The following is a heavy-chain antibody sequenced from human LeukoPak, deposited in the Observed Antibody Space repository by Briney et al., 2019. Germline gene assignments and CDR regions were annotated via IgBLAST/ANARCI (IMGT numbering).Heavy chain of an antibody. D-gene: IGHD7-27*01. CDR1: GGSISSGGYY. CDR2: IYYSESS. Sequence: ASGPTLVNPTQTLSLTCTVSGGSISSGGYYWSWIRQHPGKGLEWIGYIYYSESSYYNPSLKSRVTISVDTSKNQFSLRLSSVTAADTAVYYCARDLNWAAREWYFDLWGRGTLVTVSS. V-gene: IGHV4-31*03. J-gene: IGHJ2*01. CDR3: ARDLNWAAREWYFDL.